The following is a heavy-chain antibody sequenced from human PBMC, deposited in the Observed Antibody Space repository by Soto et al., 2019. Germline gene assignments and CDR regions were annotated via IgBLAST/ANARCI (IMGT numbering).Heavy chain of an antibody. CDR2: IYHSGTT. CDR3: DRDPHYPAASLAGCDY. CDR1: GDSITGSY. V-gene: IGHV4-59*01. Sequence: TSETLSLTCTVSGDSITGSYWSWIRQPPGKTLEWIGYIYHSGTTTYNPSLKSRVSISVDTSKNQFSLRLTSVIAADTAVSYCDRDPHYPAASLAGCDYWGQGILVTVSS. J-gene: IGHJ4*02. D-gene: IGHD2-15*01.